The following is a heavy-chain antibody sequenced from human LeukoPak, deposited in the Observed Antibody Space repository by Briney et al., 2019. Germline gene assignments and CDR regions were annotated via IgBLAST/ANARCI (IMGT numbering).Heavy chain of an antibody. J-gene: IGHJ1*01. CDR3: ARDRSIAAAGTDFQH. V-gene: IGHV3-11*06. D-gene: IGHD6-13*01. Sequence: GGSLRLSCAASGFTFSDYYMSWIRQAPGKGLEWVSSISSSSSYIYYADSVKGRFTISRDNAKNSLYLQMNSLRAEDTAVYYCARDRSIAAAGTDFQHWGQGTLVTVSS. CDR2: ISSSSSYI. CDR1: GFTFSDYY.